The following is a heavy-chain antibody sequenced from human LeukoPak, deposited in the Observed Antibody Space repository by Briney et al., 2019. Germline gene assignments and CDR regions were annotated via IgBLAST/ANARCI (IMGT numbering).Heavy chain of an antibody. V-gene: IGHV3-30*02. J-gene: IGHJ3*02. CDR2: IRYDGSNK. CDR3: AKDLFLRCSSTSCYGAFDI. D-gene: IGHD2-2*01. CDR1: GFTFSSYG. Sequence: GGSLRLSCAASGFTFSSYGMHWVRQAPGKGLEWVAFIRYDGSNKYYADSVKGRFTISRDNSKNTLYLQMNSLRAEDTAVYYCAKDLFLRCSSTSCYGAFDIWGQGTMVTVSS.